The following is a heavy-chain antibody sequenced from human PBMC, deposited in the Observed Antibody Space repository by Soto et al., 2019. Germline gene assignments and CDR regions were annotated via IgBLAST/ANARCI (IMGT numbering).Heavy chain of an antibody. CDR2: IIPIFGTA. V-gene: IGHV1-69*13. Sequence: SVKVSCKASGGTFSSYAISWVRQAPGQGLEWMGGIIPIFGTANYAQKFQGRVTITADESTSTAYMELSSLRSEDAAVYYCARGVRYSSSWPAYYYYGMDVWGQGTTVTVSS. CDR1: GGTFSSYA. CDR3: ARGVRYSSSWPAYYYYGMDV. D-gene: IGHD6-13*01. J-gene: IGHJ6*02.